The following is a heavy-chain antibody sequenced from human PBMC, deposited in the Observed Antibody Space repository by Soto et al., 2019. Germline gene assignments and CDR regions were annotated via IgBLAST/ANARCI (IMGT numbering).Heavy chain of an antibody. CDR3: ARDYFDSSDYTTNWFGP. J-gene: IGHJ5*02. CDR2: IYYSGST. Sequence: PSETLSLTCNVSGGSIINSTLYWSWIRQPPGKGLEWIAYIYYSGSTSYNPSLKSRVTIFVDTSKNQFSLKLTSVTAADTALYYCARDYFDSSDYTTNWFGPWGQGALVTVSS. D-gene: IGHD3-22*01. V-gene: IGHV4-61*01. CDR1: GGSIINSTLY.